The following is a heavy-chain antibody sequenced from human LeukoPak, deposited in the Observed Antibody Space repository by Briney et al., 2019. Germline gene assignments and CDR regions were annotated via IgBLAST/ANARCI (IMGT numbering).Heavy chain of an antibody. CDR3: ARGDVVRGVSWFDS. V-gene: IGHV5-51*01. CDR1: GYTFTNYW. D-gene: IGHD2-21*02. CDR2: IYPGDSDT. J-gene: IGHJ5*01. Sequence: GESLKISCKGPGYTFTNYWIGWVRQMPGKGLEFMGIIYPGDSDTRYSPSFQGQVTISADKSISTAYLQWKSLKASDTAMYYCARGDVVRGVSWFDSWGQGALVTVSS.